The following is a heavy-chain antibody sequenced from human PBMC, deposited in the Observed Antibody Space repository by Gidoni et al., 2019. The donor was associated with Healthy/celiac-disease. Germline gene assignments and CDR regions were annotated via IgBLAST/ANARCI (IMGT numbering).Heavy chain of an antibody. Sequence: EVQLLESGGGLVQPVGSLRLPCAASGFTFSSFAMSWVRQAPGKGLEWVSAISGSGGSTYYADSVKGRFTISRDNSKNTLYLQMNSLRAEDTAVYYCAKTPRVVVVPAAMVEDYWGQGTLVTVSS. CDR1: GFTFSSFA. J-gene: IGHJ4*02. CDR2: ISGSGGST. V-gene: IGHV3-23*01. D-gene: IGHD2-2*01. CDR3: AKTPRVVVVPAAMVEDY.